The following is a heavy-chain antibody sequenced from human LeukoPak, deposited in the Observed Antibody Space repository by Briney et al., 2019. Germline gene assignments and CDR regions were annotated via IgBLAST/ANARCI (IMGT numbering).Heavy chain of an antibody. V-gene: IGHV1-69*06. Sequence: ASVKVSCKASGGTFSSYAISWVRQAPGQGLEWMGGIIPIFGTANYAQKFQGRVTITADKSTSTAYMELSSLRSEDTAVYYCSKDWREQLVESFWGWFDPWGQGTLVTVSS. CDR2: IIPIFGTA. D-gene: IGHD6-6*01. CDR1: GGTFSSYA. J-gene: IGHJ5*02. CDR3: SKDWREQLVESFWGWFDP.